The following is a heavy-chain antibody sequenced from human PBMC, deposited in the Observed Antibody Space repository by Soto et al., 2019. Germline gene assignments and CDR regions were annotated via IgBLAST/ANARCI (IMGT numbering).Heavy chain of an antibody. D-gene: IGHD4-17*01. V-gene: IGHV1-18*01. CDR2: ISVYTGNT. Sequence: QVQLVQSGAAVKKPGASVKVSCEASGYTFKMFGINWVRQAPGQGLEWLGWISVYTGNTDYAPKIQERVTLTTNTSPTTAYMEVRSLRSDDTAVYYCARTRRLYLDDDDGDYGASMEDSGGQGTLVTVSS. J-gene: IGHJ4*02. CDR1: GYTFKMFG. CDR3: ARTRRLYLDDDDGDYGASMEDS.